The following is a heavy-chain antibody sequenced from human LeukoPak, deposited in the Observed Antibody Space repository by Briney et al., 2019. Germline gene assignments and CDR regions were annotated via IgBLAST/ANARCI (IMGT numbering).Heavy chain of an antibody. Sequence: GGSLRLSCAASGFTFSSYSMNWVRQAPGKGLEWVSYISSSSSTIYYADSVKGRFTISRDNAKNSLYLQMNSLRAEDTAVYYCARARIAGSNWFDPWGQGTLVTVSS. J-gene: IGHJ5*02. CDR1: GFTFSSYS. CDR3: ARARIAGSNWFDP. D-gene: IGHD6-6*01. V-gene: IGHV3-48*04. CDR2: ISSSSSTI.